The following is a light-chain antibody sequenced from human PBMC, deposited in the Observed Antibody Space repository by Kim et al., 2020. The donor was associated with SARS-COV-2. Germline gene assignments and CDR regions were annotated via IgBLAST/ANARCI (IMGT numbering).Light chain of an antibody. J-gene: IGKJ5*01. V-gene: IGKV1-39*01. CDR3: QQSYRTPIT. Sequence: ATVGDRVTITCRESQSISGYLNWYQQKPGKAPKLLIFAASSLQSGVPLRFSGSGSGTDFTLTVSSLEPEDSATYYCQQSYRTPITFGQGTRLEIK. CDR2: AAS. CDR1: QSISGY.